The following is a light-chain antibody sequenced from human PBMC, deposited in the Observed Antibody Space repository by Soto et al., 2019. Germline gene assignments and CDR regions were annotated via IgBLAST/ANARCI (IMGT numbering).Light chain of an antibody. CDR1: QNVGID. CDR2: GTS. V-gene: IGKV3-15*01. J-gene: IGKJ4*01. CDR3: QQCNDWPLT. Sequence: EIVMTQSPATLSVSPGERATLSCRASQNVGIDLAWFQQKPGQAPRLLIYGTSIRATGIPARFSARGSGTEFTLTITSLQSEDFAVYYCQQCNDWPLTFGGGTKVEIK.